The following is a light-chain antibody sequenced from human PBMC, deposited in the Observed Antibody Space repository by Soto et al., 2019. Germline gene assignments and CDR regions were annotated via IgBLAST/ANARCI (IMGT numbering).Light chain of an antibody. CDR2: DPS. Sequence: EIVMTQSPATLSLSPGERATLSCRASQSVTSSYLAWSQHKSGQAPRLLIYDPSRWATDSPDRFSGSGSGTDFTLTISRLEPEDFALYYGQHYGSYSITFGHGTRLEIK. CDR1: QSVTSSY. V-gene: IGKV3-20*01. J-gene: IGKJ5*01. CDR3: QHYGSYSIT.